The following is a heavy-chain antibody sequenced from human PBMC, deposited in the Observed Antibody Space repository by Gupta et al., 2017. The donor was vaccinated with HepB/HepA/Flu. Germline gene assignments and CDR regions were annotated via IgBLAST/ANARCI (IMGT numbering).Heavy chain of an antibody. D-gene: IGHD2-2*03. J-gene: IGHJ3*02. Sequence: QVQLVQSGAEVKKPGSSVKVSCKASGGTFSSYAISWVRQAPGQGLEWMGGIIPIFGTAKYAQKFQGRGTITADESTSTAYMELRSLRSEETAVHYGARVPTGGDCSSTSCSIFDIGGQVTMVTVYS. V-gene: IGHV1-69*01. CDR3: ARVPTGGDCSSTSCSIFDI. CDR1: GGTFSSYA. CDR2: IIPIFGTA.